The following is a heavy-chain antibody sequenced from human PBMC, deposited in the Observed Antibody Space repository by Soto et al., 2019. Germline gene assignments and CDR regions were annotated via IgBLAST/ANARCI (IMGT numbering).Heavy chain of an antibody. Sequence: PGESLKISCKGSGYSFTSYWIGWVRQMPGKGLEWMGIIYPGDSDTRYSPSFQGQVTISADKSISTAYLQWSSLKASDTAMYYCARWGSSWYGYYYYGMDVWGQGTTVTVSS. CDR2: IYPGDSDT. J-gene: IGHJ6*02. V-gene: IGHV5-51*01. D-gene: IGHD6-13*01. CDR3: ARWGSSWYGYYYYGMDV. CDR1: GYSFTSYW.